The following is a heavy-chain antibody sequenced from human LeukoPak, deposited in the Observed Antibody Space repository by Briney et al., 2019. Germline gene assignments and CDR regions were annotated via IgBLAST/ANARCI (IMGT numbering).Heavy chain of an antibody. V-gene: IGHV3-30-3*01. D-gene: IGHD3-10*01. Sequence: PGGSLRLSCAASGFTFSSYAMHWVRQAPGKGLEWVAVISYDGSNKYYADSVKGRFTISRDNAKNSLSLQMNSLRAEDTAVYYCARRGDLIDSWGQGTLVTVSS. J-gene: IGHJ4*02. CDR3: ARRGDLIDS. CDR1: GFTFSSYA. CDR2: ISYDGSNK.